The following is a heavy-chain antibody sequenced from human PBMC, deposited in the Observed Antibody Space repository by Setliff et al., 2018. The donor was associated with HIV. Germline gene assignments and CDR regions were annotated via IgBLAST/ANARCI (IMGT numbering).Heavy chain of an antibody. CDR1: GGSISSSNW. Sequence: SETLSLTCAVSGGSISSSNWGSWVRQPPGKGLEWIGEINHSGSTNYNPSLKSRVTISVDTSKNQFSLKLSSVTAADTAVYYCFLFYDDRSGFYWDWGQGTPVTVSS. CDR3: FLFYDDRSGFYWD. V-gene: IGHV4-4*02. J-gene: IGHJ4*02. D-gene: IGHD3-22*01. CDR2: INHSGST.